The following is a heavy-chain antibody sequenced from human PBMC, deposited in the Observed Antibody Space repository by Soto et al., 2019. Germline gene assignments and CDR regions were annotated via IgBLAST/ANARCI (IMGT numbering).Heavy chain of an antibody. CDR2: FHYSGST. V-gene: IGHV4-39*01. J-gene: IGHJ5*02. CDR3: ARSYERGTYCTNGVCYLVWFDP. CDR1: GGSIRSSTYY. Sequence: ASETLSLTCAVSGGSIRSSTYYWAWIRQPPGKGLEWIGSFHYSGSTDHNPSLKSRVTISVDTSKNQFSLKLTSVTAADTALYYCARSYERGTYCTNGVCYLVWFDPWGQGTLVTVSS. D-gene: IGHD2-8*01.